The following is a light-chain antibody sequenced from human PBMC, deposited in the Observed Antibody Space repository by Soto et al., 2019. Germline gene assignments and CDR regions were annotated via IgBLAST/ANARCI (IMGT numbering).Light chain of an antibody. CDR1: QSVSSN. CDR3: QQDKNWAAIT. J-gene: IGKJ5*01. CDR2: GAS. V-gene: IGKV3-15*01. Sequence: VMSQSPATLTVYQGERATLSCRASQSVSSNLAWYQQKPGQAPRLLIYGASTRATGIPARFRGRGSGTEFTLTISSLQSEDFAVYYCQQDKNWAAITFGQGTRLAIK.